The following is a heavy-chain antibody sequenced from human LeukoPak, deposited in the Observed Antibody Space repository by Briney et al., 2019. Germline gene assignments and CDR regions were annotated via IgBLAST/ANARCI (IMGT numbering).Heavy chain of an antibody. D-gene: IGHD1-26*01. CDR3: ASYTRYGAYFDY. J-gene: IGHJ4*02. CDR1: GGSISSYY. V-gene: IGHV4-4*07. CDR2: MYTSGST. Sequence: SETLSLTCTVSGGSISSYYWSWIRQPAGKGLEWIGRMYTSGSTDYNPSLKSRVTMSVDTSKNQFSLKLSPVTAADTAVYYCASYTRYGAYFDYWGQGTLVTVSS.